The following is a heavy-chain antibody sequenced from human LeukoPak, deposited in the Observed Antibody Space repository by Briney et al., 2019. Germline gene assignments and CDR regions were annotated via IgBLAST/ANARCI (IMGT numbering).Heavy chain of an antibody. V-gene: IGHV4-59*01. J-gene: IGHJ6*03. D-gene: IGHD2-2*01. CDR2: IYYSGST. CDR1: GGSISSYY. Sequence: SETLSLTCTVSGGSISSYYWSWIRQPPGKGLEWIGYIYYSGSTNYNPSLKSRVTISVDTSKNQFSLKLSSVTAADTAVYYCARGYIVVVPAALQYYYYYMDVWGKGTTVTVSS. CDR3: ARGYIVVVPAALQYYYYYMDV.